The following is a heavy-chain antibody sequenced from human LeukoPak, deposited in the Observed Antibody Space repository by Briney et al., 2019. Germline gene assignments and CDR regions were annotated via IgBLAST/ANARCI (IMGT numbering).Heavy chain of an antibody. Sequence: GRSLRLSCAASGFTFSSYGMHWVRQAPGKGLEWVAVIWYDGSNKYYADSVKGRFTISRDNSKNMLYLQMNSLRAEDTAVYYCARGARGGLPPWRQWLVLDYWGQGTLVTVSS. D-gene: IGHD6-19*01. CDR1: GFTFSSYG. V-gene: IGHV3-33*01. CDR3: ARGARGGLPPWRQWLVLDY. J-gene: IGHJ4*02. CDR2: IWYDGSNK.